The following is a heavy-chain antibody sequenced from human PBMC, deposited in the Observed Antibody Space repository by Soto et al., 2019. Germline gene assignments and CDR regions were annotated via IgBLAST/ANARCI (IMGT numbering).Heavy chain of an antibody. D-gene: IGHD2-2*01. J-gene: IGHJ6*02. CDR2: IYHSGSN. V-gene: IGHV4-4*02. CDR1: GGSISSSNW. CDR3: AIAQGYCCSRSCYPRRYYYYYVMDV. Sequence: SETLSLSFTFSGGSISSSNWWSWVRQPPGKGLEWIGEIYHSGSNNYNSSLKSRVTISVDKTKNQFSLKLRSVEAADTSVYYCAIAQGYCCSRSCYPRRYYYYYVMDVWGQGTTVT.